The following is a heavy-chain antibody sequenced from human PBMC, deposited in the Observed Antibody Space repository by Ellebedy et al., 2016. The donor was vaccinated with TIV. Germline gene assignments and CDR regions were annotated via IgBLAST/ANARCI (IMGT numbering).Heavy chain of an antibody. CDR2: IYHSGST. CDR1: GGSISSSGYS. V-gene: IGHV4-30-2*01. J-gene: IGHJ5*02. Sequence: MPSETLSLTCAVSGGSISSSGYSWSWIRQPPGKGLEWIGYIYHSGSTYYNPSLKSRVTISVDRSKNQFSLKLNSVTAADTAVYYCARDLAGGSGRFDPWGQGTLVTVSS. CDR3: ARDLAGGSGRFDP. D-gene: IGHD3-10*01.